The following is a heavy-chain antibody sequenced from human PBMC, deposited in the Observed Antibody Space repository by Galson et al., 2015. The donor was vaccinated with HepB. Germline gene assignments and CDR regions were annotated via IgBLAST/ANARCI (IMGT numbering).Heavy chain of an antibody. CDR3: ARPYSSSWYPHFQH. CDR1: GFTFSSYA. V-gene: IGHV3-30-3*01. J-gene: IGHJ1*01. D-gene: IGHD6-13*01. Sequence: SLRLSCAASGFTFSSYAMHWVRQAPGKGLEWVAVISYDGSNKYYADSVKGRFTISRDNSKNTLYLQMNSLRAEDTAVYYCARPYSSSWYPHFQHWGQGTLVTVSS. CDR2: ISYDGSNK.